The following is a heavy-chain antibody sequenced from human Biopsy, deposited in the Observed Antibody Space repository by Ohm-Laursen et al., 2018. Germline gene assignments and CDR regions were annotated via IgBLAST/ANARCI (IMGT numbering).Heavy chain of an antibody. CDR1: GKTFSDYQ. J-gene: IGHJ4*02. Sequence: GTLSLTCAVFGKTFSDYQRSWIRQPPGKGLEWIGQINQAGTTNYNPSLKSRVSISADASEYEFSLRLTSVTAADTAVYLCGNEVHGRDYWGLGAQVTVSS. CDR3: GNEVHGRDY. D-gene: IGHD2-15*01. V-gene: IGHV4-34*08. CDR2: INQAGTT.